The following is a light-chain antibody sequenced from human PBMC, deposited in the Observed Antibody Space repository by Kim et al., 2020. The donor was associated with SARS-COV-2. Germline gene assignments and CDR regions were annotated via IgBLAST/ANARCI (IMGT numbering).Light chain of an antibody. Sequence: QSASVSGSPGQSITISCTGTSSDVGGYNHVSWYQQHPGKAPKLMIYDVSKRPSGVSNRFSGSKSGNTASLTISGLQAEDEADYYCSSYTSSSNVVFGGGTQLTVL. J-gene: IGLJ2*01. CDR1: SSDVGGYNH. V-gene: IGLV2-14*01. CDR3: SSYTSSSNVV. CDR2: DVS.